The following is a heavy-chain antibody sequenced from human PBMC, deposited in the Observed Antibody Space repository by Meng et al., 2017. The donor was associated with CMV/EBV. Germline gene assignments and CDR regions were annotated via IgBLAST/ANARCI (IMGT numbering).Heavy chain of an antibody. D-gene: IGHD2-2*01. Sequence: GGSLRLSCAASGFTFSDYYMRWIRQAPGKGLEWVSYISRGGSSIYYADSVKGRFTNSRDNAKNSLYLQMNSMRAEDTAVYYCATDHIVVVPGATDYYYVMDVWGQGTTVTVSS. CDR2: ISRGGSSI. J-gene: IGHJ6*02. V-gene: IGHV3-11*01. CDR1: GFTFSDYY. CDR3: ATDHIVVVPGATDYYYVMDV.